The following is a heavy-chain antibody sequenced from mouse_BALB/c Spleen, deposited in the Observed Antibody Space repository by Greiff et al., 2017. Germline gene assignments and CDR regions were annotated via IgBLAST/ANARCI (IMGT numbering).Heavy chain of an antibody. CDR1: GFTFSSFG. Sequence: EVQLVESGGGLVQPGGSRKLSCAASGFTFSSFGMHWVRQAPEKGLEWVAYISSGSSTIYYADTVKGRFTISRDNPKNTLFLQMTSLRSEDTAMYYCARFFGGNHSPYYAMDYWGQGTSVTVSS. V-gene: IGHV5-17*02. D-gene: IGHD2-1*01. CDR3: ARFFGGNHSPYYAMDY. CDR2: ISSGSSTI. J-gene: IGHJ4*01.